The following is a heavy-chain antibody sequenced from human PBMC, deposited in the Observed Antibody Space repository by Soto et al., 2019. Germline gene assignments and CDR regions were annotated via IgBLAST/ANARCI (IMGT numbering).Heavy chain of an antibody. Sequence: GGSLRLSCAASGFSFSSYGMHWVRQAPGTGLVWVSRVDADGSGTTYAGSVKGRFSISRDNAKNTVSLQMNNLRAEDTAVYYCAGATGWKFDYWGLGVLVTVSS. J-gene: IGHJ4*02. CDR3: AGATGWKFDY. CDR2: VDADGSGT. V-gene: IGHV3-74*01. D-gene: IGHD1-1*01. CDR1: GFSFSSYG.